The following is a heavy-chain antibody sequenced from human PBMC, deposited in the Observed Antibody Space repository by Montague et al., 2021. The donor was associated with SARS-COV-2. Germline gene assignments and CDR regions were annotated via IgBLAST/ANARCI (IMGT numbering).Heavy chain of an antibody. D-gene: IGHD6-13*01. CDR3: ARDPDEQQQLVHSLDY. CDR2: IKQDGSAQ. J-gene: IGHJ4*02. CDR1: GFTFSTYW. Sequence: SLRLSCAASGFTFSTYWMTWVRQAPGKGLEWVANIKQDGSAQYYVDSVRGRFTVSRDNAKKSLFLQMNSLRAEDTAVYFCARDPDEQQQLVHSLDYWGQGTLVIVSA. V-gene: IGHV3-7*01.